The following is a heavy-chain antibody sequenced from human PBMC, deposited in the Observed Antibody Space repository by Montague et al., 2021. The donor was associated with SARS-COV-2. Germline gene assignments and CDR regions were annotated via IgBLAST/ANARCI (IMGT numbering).Heavy chain of an antibody. J-gene: IGHJ4*02. CDR1: GFTFSSYS. Sequence: LSLSLAASGFTFSSYSMNWVRQAPGKGLEWVSSISSSSYIYYADSVKGRFTISRDNAKNSLYLQMNSLRAEDTAVYYCARDRDSSGWFDYWGQGTPVTVSS. V-gene: IGHV3-21*01. D-gene: IGHD6-19*01. CDR3: ARDRDSSGWFDY. CDR2: ISSSSYI.